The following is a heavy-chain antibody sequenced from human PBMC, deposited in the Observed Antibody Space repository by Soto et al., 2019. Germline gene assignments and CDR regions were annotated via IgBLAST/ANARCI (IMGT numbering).Heavy chain of an antibody. J-gene: IGHJ4*02. CDR2: ISDSSSTI. D-gene: IGHD6-19*01. Sequence: GGSLRLSCAASGFTVSNNYMTWVRQAPGKGLEWVSYISDSSSTIYYADSVKGRITISRDNAKNSLYLQMNGLRDEDTAVYYCAREDGSGWVNYFDCWGQGTLVIVSS. V-gene: IGHV3-48*02. CDR1: GFTVSNNY. CDR3: AREDGSGWVNYFDC.